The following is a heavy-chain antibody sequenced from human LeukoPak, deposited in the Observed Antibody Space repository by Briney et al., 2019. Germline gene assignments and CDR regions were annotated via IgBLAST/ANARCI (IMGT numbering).Heavy chain of an antibody. J-gene: IGHJ5*02. V-gene: IGHV4-34*01. CDR3: ARGRTAYSSSWYNWFDP. CDR1: GGPFSGYY. D-gene: IGHD6-13*01. CDR2: INHSGSS. Sequence: KPSETLSLTCAVYGGPFSGYYWSWIRQPPGKGLEWIGEINHSGSSNYNPSLKSRVTISVDTSKNQFSLKLHSATAADTAVYYCARGRTAYSSSWYNWFDPWGQGTLVTVSS.